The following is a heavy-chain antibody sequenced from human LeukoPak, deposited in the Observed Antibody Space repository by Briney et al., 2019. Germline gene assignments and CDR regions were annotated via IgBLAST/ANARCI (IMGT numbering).Heavy chain of an antibody. CDR2: ISGSGGST. D-gene: IGHD3-22*01. J-gene: IGHJ4*02. Sequence: PGGSLRLSCAASGFTFSSYAMSWVRQAPGKGLEWVSAISGSGGSTYYADSVKGRFTISRDNSKNTLYLQMNSVRAEDTAVYYCANGYYYDSSGYLLGVVFDYWGQGTLVTVSS. CDR1: GFTFSSYA. V-gene: IGHV3-23*01. CDR3: ANGYYYDSSGYLLGVVFDY.